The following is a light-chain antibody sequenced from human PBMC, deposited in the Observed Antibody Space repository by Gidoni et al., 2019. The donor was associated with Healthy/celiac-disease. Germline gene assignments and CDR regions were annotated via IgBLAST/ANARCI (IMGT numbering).Light chain of an antibody. CDR3: QQYGSSPLT. V-gene: IGKV3-20*01. Sequence: VLTHSPATLSLSPGERATLSCRARQSVSSSYLSWYQQKPGQAPMLLIYGASSRATGIPDRFSGSGSGTDFTLTISRLEPEDFAVYYCQQYGSSPLTFGGGTKVEIK. CDR2: GAS. CDR1: QSVSSSY. J-gene: IGKJ4*01.